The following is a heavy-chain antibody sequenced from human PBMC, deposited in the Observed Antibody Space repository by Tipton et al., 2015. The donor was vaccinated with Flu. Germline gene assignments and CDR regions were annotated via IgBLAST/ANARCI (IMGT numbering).Heavy chain of an antibody. Sequence: QVQLVQSGAEVKKPGSSVKVSCKASGGIFSNSAINWVRQAPGQGLEWMGRIIPIPGIAKSAQKFQGRVTITADKSTSTAYMELGGRGSGDTAVYYGGEGTGGWELPKFDNWGQGTLVTVSS. V-gene: IGHV1-69*09. CDR1: GGIFSNSA. D-gene: IGHD1-26*01. CDR3: GEGTGGWELPKFDN. CDR2: IIPIPGIA. J-gene: IGHJ4*02.